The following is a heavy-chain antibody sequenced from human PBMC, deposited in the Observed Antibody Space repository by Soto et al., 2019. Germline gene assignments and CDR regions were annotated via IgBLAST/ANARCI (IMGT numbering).Heavy chain of an antibody. Sequence: GGSLRLSCAASGFTFSSYAMSWVRQAPGKGLEWVSAISGSGGSTYYADSVKGRFTISRDNSKNTLYLQMNSLRAEDTAVYYCAKDSDFWSSYLESDAFDIWGQGTMVTGS. D-gene: IGHD3-3*01. J-gene: IGHJ3*02. CDR3: AKDSDFWSSYLESDAFDI. CDR2: ISGSGGST. V-gene: IGHV3-23*01. CDR1: GFTFSSYA.